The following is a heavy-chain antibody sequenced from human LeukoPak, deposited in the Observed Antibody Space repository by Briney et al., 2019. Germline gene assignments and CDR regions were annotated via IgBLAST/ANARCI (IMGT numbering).Heavy chain of an antibody. J-gene: IGHJ4*02. CDR3: AKYRLVWLPAPVFDY. Sequence: PGGSLRLSCAASGFTFSSYAMSWVRQAPGKGLEWVANINQDGSQKYFVDSVKGRFTISRDNAKNSLYLQMNSLRAEDTAVYYCAKYRLVWLPAPVFDYWGQGSLVTVAS. CDR1: GFTFSSYA. V-gene: IGHV3-7*01. CDR2: INQDGSQK. D-gene: IGHD5-12*01.